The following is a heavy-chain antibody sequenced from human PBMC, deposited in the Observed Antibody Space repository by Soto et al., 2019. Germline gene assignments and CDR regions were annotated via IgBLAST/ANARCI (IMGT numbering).Heavy chain of an antibody. CDR1: GFTFSSYS. CDR3: ARPTTHHYYYYGMDV. CDR2: ISSSSSYI. Sequence: GGSLRPSCAASGFTFSSYSMNWVRQAPGKGLEWVSSISSSSSYIYYADSVKGRFTISRDNAKNSLYLQMNSLRAEDTAVYYCARPTTHHYYYYGMDVWGQGTTVTVSS. V-gene: IGHV3-21*01. J-gene: IGHJ6*02. D-gene: IGHD4-4*01.